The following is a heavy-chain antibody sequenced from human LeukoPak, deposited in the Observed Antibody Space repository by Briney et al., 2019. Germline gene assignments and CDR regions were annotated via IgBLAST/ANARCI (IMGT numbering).Heavy chain of an antibody. D-gene: IGHD1-1*01. V-gene: IGHV4-34*01. Sequence: SETLSLTCAVYGGSFSGYYWSWIRQPPGKGLEWIGEINHSGGTNYNPSLKSRVTISVDTSKNQFSLKLSSVTAADTAVYYCARVGNDPYYFDYWGQGTLVTVSS. CDR3: ARVGNDPYYFDY. CDR2: INHSGGT. J-gene: IGHJ4*02. CDR1: GGSFSGYY.